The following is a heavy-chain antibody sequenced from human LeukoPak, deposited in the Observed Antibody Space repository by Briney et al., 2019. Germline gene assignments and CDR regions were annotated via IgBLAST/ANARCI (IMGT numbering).Heavy chain of an antibody. J-gene: IGHJ4*02. CDR3: ARVDGYSSSRGDY. D-gene: IGHD6-13*01. Sequence: AXVKVSCKAXGYTFTXYYMHWVRQAPGQGLEWMGWINPNSGGTNYAQKFQGRVTMTRDTSISTAYMELSRLRSDDSAVYYCARVDGYSSSRGDYWGQGTLVTVSS. CDR1: GYTFTXYY. CDR2: INPNSGGT. V-gene: IGHV1-2*02.